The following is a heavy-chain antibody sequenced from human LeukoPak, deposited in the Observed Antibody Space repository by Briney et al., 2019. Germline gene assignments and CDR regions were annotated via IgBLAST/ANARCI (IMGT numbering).Heavy chain of an antibody. V-gene: IGHV1-46*01. J-gene: IGHJ5*02. CDR2: INPSGGST. CDR3: ARADYRTAMVQNWFDP. Sequence: GASVKVSCKASGYTFTSYGISWVRQAPGQGLEWMGIINPSGGSTSYAQKFQGRVTMTRDMSTSTVYMELSSLRSEDTAVYYCARADYRTAMVQNWFDPWGQGTLVTVSS. CDR1: GYTFTSYG. D-gene: IGHD5-18*01.